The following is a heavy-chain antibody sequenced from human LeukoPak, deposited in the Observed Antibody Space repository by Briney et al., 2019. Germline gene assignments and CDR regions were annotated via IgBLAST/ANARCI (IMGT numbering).Heavy chain of an antibody. CDR1: GYTFTSYG. CDR2: ISLYNGNT. D-gene: IGHD6-13*01. Sequence: ASVKVSCKASGYTFTSYGINWVRQAPGQGLEWMGWISLYNGNTNYAQKFQGRVTMTTDTSTSTAYMELRSLRSDDTAVYYCARAVIAAAGKYNWFDPWGQGTLVTVSS. CDR3: ARAVIAAAGKYNWFDP. J-gene: IGHJ5*02. V-gene: IGHV1-18*01.